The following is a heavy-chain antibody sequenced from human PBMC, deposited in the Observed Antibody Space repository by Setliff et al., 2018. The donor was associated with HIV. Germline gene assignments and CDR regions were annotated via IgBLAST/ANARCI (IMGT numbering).Heavy chain of an antibody. Sequence: PSETLSLTCAVYGGSFSDYYWSWIRQPPGKGLEWIGEINHSGISNFNPSLKSRVTIPVDTPRNQFSLKLSSVTAADTAVYYCARGGGFWSGQLDYWGQGTLVTVSS. CDR3: ARGGGFWSGQLDY. CDR1: GGSFSDYY. J-gene: IGHJ4*02. D-gene: IGHD3-3*01. CDR2: INHSGIS. V-gene: IGHV4-34*01.